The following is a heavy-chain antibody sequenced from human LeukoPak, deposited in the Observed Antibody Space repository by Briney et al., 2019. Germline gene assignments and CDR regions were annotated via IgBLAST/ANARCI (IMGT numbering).Heavy chain of an antibody. CDR1: GGSISSSIYY. J-gene: IGHJ4*01. CDR2: IYYSGST. CDR3: ARVRAPRTGLYYFDY. V-gene: IGHV4-39*07. D-gene: IGHD1-1*01. Sequence: PSETLSLTCTVSGGSISSSIYYWAWIRQPPGKGLEWIGYIYYSGSTYYNPSLKSRVTISVDTSKSQFSLKLSSVTAADTAVYYCARVRAPRTGLYYFDYWGHGTLVTVSS.